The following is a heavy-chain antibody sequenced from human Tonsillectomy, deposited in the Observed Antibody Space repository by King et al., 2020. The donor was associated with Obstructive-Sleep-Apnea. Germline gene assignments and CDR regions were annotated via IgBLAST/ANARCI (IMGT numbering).Heavy chain of an antibody. CDR1: GFTFDDYA. Sequence: VQLVESGGGLVQPGRSLRLSCAASGFTFDDYAMHWVRQAPGKGLEGVSGISWNSGSIGYADSVKGRFTISRDNAKNSLYLQMNSLRAEDTALYYCAKGQWLVRGGYYFDYWGQGTLVTVSS. CDR3: AKGQWLVRGGYYFDY. D-gene: IGHD6-19*01. J-gene: IGHJ4*02. V-gene: IGHV3-9*01. CDR2: ISWNSGSI.